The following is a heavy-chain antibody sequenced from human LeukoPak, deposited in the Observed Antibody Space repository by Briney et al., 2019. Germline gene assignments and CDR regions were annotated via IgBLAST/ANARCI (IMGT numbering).Heavy chain of an antibody. Sequence: AETLSLTCTVSGGSINSYYWNWLRQPPGKTLEWIGYVSSSGSTNYSPFFKSGLTISLDTSKNQFSLNLRSVTAADTAVYYCARTLKDAYVNAFGYWGQGTLVAVSS. V-gene: IGHV4-59*01. CDR2: VSSSGST. D-gene: IGHD3-16*01. CDR3: ARTLKDAYVNAFGY. J-gene: IGHJ4*02. CDR1: GGSINSYY.